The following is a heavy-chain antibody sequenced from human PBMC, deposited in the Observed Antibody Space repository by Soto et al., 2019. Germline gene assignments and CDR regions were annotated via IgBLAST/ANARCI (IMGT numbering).Heavy chain of an antibody. CDR1: GGSISSYY. CDR3: VRQGRDGLDY. CDR2: IYYSGST. V-gene: IGHV4-59*08. Sequence: SETLSLTCTVSGGSISSYYWSWIRQPPGKGLEWIGYIYYSGSTNYNPSLKSRVTISVDTSKNQFSLKLSSVTAADTAVYYCVRQGRDGLDYWGQGTLVTVSS. J-gene: IGHJ4*02.